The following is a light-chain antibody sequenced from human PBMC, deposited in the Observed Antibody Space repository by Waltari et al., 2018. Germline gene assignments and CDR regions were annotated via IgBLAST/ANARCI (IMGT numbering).Light chain of an antibody. J-gene: IGLJ3*02. CDR3: LLSYAGARV. V-gene: IGLV7-46*01. Sequence: QAVVTQEPSLTGSPGGTVTLTCSSRTGPVTNDHFPYWFQQTPGQAPRALIYDGTNRQSWTPARFSGSLVGGKAALTLSGAQHEDETVYYCLLSYAGARVFGGVTKLTVL. CDR2: DGT. CDR1: TGPVTNDHF.